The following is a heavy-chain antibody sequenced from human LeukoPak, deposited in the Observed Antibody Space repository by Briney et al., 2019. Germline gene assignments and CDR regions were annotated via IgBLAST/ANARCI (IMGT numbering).Heavy chain of an antibody. V-gene: IGHV1-18*01. J-gene: IGHJ6*02. CDR2: ISAYNGNT. Sequence: ASVKVSCKASGYTFTSYGISWVRQAPGQGLEWMGWISAYNGNTNYAQKLQGRVTMTRNTSISTAYMELSSLRSEDTAVYYCARDKYSSGYLXYYYXXGMDVWXQGXXV. CDR3: ARDKYSSGYLXYYYXXGMDV. CDR1: GYTFTSYG. D-gene: IGHD3-22*01.